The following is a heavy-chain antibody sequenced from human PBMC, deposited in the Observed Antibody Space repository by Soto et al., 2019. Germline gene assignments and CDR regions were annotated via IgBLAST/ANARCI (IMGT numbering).Heavy chain of an antibody. CDR2: ISAYNGNT. Sequence: QVQLVQSGAEVKKPGASVKVSCKASGYTFTSYGISWVRQAPGQGLEWMGWISAYNGNTNYAQKLQGRVTMTTDTSTSTDYMELRSLRSDDTAVYYCARDMDGIAAAGYFDYWGQGTLVTVSS. CDR1: GYTFTSYG. V-gene: IGHV1-18*01. D-gene: IGHD6-13*01. J-gene: IGHJ4*02. CDR3: ARDMDGIAAAGYFDY.